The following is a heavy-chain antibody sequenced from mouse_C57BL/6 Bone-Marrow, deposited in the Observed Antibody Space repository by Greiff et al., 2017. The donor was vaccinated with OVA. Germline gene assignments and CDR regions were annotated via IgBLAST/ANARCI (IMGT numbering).Heavy chain of an antibody. CDR1: GFSLTSYA. V-gene: IGHV2-9-1*01. D-gene: IGHD1-1*01. CDR2: IWTGGGP. J-gene: IGHJ2*01. CDR3: ARQREGRGPYPFDY. Sequence: QVQLQQSGPGLVAPSQSLSITCTVSGFSLTSYAISWVRQPPGKGLEWLGVIWTGGGPHYNSALNSRLSIRKDNSKSQVFLKMNSLQTDDTARYYCARQREGRGPYPFDYWGQGTTLTVSS.